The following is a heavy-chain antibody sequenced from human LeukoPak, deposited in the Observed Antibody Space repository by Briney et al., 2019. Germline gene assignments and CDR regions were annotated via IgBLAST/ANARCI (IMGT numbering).Heavy chain of an antibody. CDR3: ARHTSSRDWLFGYYGMDV. V-gene: IGHV5-10-1*01. CDR2: IDPSDSYT. CDR1: GYSFTSYW. Sequence: GESLKISCKGSGYSFTSYWISWVRQMPGKGLEWMGRIDPSDSYTNYSPSFQGHVTISADKSISTAYLQWSSLKASDTAMYYCARHTSSRDWLFGYYGMDVWGQGTTVTVSS. D-gene: IGHD3-9*01. J-gene: IGHJ6*02.